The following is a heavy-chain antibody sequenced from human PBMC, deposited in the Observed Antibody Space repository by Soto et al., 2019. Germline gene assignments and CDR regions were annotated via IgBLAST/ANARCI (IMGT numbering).Heavy chain of an antibody. Sequence: PGESLKISCKGSGYSFTSYWISWVRQMPGRGLEWMGRIDPSDSYTNYSPSFQGHVTISADKSISTAYLQWSSLKASDTAMYYCARHLVRPPYYYYGMDVWGQGTTVTVSS. D-gene: IGHD2-8*02. J-gene: IGHJ6*02. CDR1: GYSFTSYW. CDR2: IDPSDSYT. CDR3: ARHLVRPPYYYYGMDV. V-gene: IGHV5-10-1*01.